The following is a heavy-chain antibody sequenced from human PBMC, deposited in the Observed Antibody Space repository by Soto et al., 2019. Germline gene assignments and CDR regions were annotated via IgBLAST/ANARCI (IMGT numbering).Heavy chain of an antibody. CDR1: GGSISGGRYY. CDR3: AGGYDILTSYYNFDY. Sequence: PSETLSLTCSVSGGSISGGRYYWGWIRQPPGKGLEWIGSIYYSGSTYYNPSLRSRITIFIDTSKNQFSLKLSSVTAADTAVYYCAGGYDILTSYYNFDYWGQGTLVTVSS. J-gene: IGHJ4*02. CDR2: IYYSGST. D-gene: IGHD3-9*01. V-gene: IGHV4-39*01.